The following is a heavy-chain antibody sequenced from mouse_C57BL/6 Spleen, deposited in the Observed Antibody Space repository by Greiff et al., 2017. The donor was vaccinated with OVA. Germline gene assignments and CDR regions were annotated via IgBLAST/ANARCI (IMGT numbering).Heavy chain of an antibody. CDR2: IHPNSGST. Sequence: VQLQQPGAELVKPGASVKLSCKASGYTFTSYWMHWVKQRPGQGLEWIGMIHPNSGSTNYNEKFKSKATLTVDKSSSTAYMQLSSLTSEDSAVYYCARSIGIYDSYYSYAMDYWGQGTSVTVSS. CDR3: ARSIGIYDSYYSYAMDY. J-gene: IGHJ4*01. CDR1: GYTFTSYW. D-gene: IGHD2-3*01. V-gene: IGHV1-64*01.